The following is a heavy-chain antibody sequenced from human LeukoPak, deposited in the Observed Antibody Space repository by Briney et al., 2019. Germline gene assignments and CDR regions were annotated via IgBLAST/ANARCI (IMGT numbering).Heavy chain of an antibody. J-gene: IGHJ4*02. CDR3: ARQYYYGSGSFGNYFDY. Sequence: GESLKISCKGSGYSFTSYWIGWVRQMPGNGLEWMGIIYPGDSDTRYSPSFQGQVTISADKSISTAYLQWSSLKASDTAMYYCARQYYYGSGSFGNYFDYWGQGTLVTVSS. CDR2: IYPGDSDT. V-gene: IGHV5-51*01. CDR1: GYSFTSYW. D-gene: IGHD3-10*01.